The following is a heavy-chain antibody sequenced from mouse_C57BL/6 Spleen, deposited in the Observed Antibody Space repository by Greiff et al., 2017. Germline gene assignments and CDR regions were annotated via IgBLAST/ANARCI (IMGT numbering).Heavy chain of an antibody. D-gene: IGHD1-3*01. Sequence: VQVVESGPELVQPGASVKLSCKASGYTFTSYDMNWVKQRPGQGLEWIGWIYPRDGSTKYNEKFKGKATLTVDTSSSTAYMELHSLSSEDSAVYFCANNYCLDYWGQGTTLTVSS. V-gene: IGHV1-85*01. CDR3: ANNYCLDY. CDR2: IYPRDGST. J-gene: IGHJ2*01. CDR1: GYTFTSYD.